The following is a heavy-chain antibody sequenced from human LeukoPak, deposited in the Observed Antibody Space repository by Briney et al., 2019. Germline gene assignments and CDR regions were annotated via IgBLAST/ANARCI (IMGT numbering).Heavy chain of an antibody. CDR2: ISSSGSTI. V-gene: IGHV3-11*01. J-gene: IGHJ3*02. D-gene: IGHD6-6*01. CDR1: GFTFSDYY. CDR3: ARDGIAARLAFDI. Sequence: GGSLRLSCAASGFTFSDYYMSWIRQAPGKGLEWVSYISSSGSTIYYADSVKGRFTISRDNAKNSLYPQMNSLRAEDTAVYYCARDGIAARLAFDIWGQGTMVTVSS.